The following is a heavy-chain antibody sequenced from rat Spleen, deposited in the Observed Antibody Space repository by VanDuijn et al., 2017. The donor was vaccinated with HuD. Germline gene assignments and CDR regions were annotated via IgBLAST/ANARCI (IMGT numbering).Heavy chain of an antibody. J-gene: IGHJ3*01. CDR3: ARYNNGFAY. D-gene: IGHD1-10*01. CDR1: GFTFNDYY. CDR2: ISYEGSST. V-gene: IGHV5-22*01. Sequence: EVQLVESGGGLVQPGRSLKLSCEASGFTFNDYYMAWVRQAPKKGLEWVASISYEGSSTYYGDSVKGRFTISRDNAKSTLYLQMDSLRSEDTATYYCARYNNGFAYWGQGTLVTVSS.